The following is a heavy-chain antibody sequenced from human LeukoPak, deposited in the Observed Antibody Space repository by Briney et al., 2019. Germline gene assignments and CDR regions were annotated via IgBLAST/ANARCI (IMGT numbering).Heavy chain of an antibody. CDR1: DGSISNYY. D-gene: IGHD3-3*01. Sequence: SETLSLTCTVSDGSISNYYWSWIRQPPGKGLEWIGSIYYSGSTYYNPSLKSRVTISVDTSKNQFSLKLSSVTAADTAVYYCASATYYDFWSGYYTGGWFDPWGQGTLVTVSS. CDR3: ASATYYDFWSGYYTGGWFDP. J-gene: IGHJ5*02. CDR2: IYYSGST. V-gene: IGHV4-59*05.